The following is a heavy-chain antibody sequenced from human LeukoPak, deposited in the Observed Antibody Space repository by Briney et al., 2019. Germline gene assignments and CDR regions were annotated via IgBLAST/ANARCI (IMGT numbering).Heavy chain of an antibody. J-gene: IGHJ4*02. Sequence: PETPSLTCTVSGGSISNYYWSWIWQPPGKGLEWIGYISYSGSTNYNASLKSRVTISIDTSKNQFSLKLSSVTAADTAVYHCARHGPGGMFDYWGRGT. CDR1: GGSISNYY. CDR2: ISYSGST. CDR3: ARHGPGGMFDY. V-gene: IGHV4-59*08. D-gene: IGHD1-14*01.